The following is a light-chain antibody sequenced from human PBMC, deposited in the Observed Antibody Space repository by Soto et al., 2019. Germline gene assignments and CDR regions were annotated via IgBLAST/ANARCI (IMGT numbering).Light chain of an antibody. CDR1: QGIVDY. CDR2: AAS. V-gene: IGKV1-27*01. J-gene: IGKJ1*01. CDR3: QKYDSAPWT. Sequence: DIQMTQSPSSLSASVGDRVTITCRASQGIVDYLAWYQQKPGKIPKLLIYAASSLQSGVPPRFSGSGSGTDFTLTITSLQPEDVAIYYCQKYDSAPWTFGQGTTVEIK.